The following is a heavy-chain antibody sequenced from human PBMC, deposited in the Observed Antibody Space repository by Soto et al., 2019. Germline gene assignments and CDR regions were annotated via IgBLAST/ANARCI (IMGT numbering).Heavy chain of an antibody. D-gene: IGHD3-22*01. V-gene: IGHV4-30-4*01. Sequence: PSETLSLTCTVSGDSIISGDYYWSWIRQTPGKGLEWIGYIYYSGDTNYNPSLKSRVIISVDTSKNQFSLKLSSVTAADTAVYNCARLNYYNSSGSFDYWGQGTLVTVSS. J-gene: IGHJ4*02. CDR2: IYYSGDT. CDR1: GDSIISGDYY. CDR3: ARLNYYNSSGSFDY.